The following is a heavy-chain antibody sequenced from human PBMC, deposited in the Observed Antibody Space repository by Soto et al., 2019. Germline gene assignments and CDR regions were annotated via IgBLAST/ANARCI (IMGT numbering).Heavy chain of an antibody. CDR3: ARSSGSTYGMDV. CDR2: IYYSGST. CDR1: GGSISSYY. J-gene: IGHJ6*02. V-gene: IGHV4-59*01. D-gene: IGHD6-25*01. Sequence: SETLSLTCTVSGGSISSYYWSWIRQPPGKGLEWIGYIYYSGSTNYNPSLKSRVTISVDTSKNQFSLKLSSVTAADTAVYYCARSSGSTYGMDVWGQGTTVTVSS.